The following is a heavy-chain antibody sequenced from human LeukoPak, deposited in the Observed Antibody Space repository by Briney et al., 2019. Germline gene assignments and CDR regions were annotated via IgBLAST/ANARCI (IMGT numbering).Heavy chain of an antibody. CDR1: GGSIRGYY. D-gene: IGHD5-18*01. Sequence: SETLSLTCNVSGGSIRGYYWSWIRQPPGKGLEWIGYIYSSGSTNYNPSPKSRVTMSVDTSKNQFSLKLSSVTAADTAVYYCARTEESGYSYRYFGYYYYMDVWGKGTTVTVSS. V-gene: IGHV4-59*01. J-gene: IGHJ6*03. CDR2: IYSSGST. CDR3: ARTEESGYSYRYFGYYYYMDV.